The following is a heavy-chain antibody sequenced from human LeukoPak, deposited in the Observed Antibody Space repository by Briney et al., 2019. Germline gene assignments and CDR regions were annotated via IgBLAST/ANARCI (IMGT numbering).Heavy chain of an antibody. D-gene: IGHD4-23*01. J-gene: IGHJ4*02. CDR2: ISSSCNYI. Sequence: PGGSLTLSCAASGFTFSSYSMNWVRQAPWKGLAWVSSISSSCNYICYAYEVKGRLTISRDKDKNLLDLQLNSLRAEGTAVYYWARDRIGGYLDYWGRGTLVSVSS. V-gene: IGHV3-21*01. CDR3: ARDRIGGYLDY. CDR1: GFTFSSYS.